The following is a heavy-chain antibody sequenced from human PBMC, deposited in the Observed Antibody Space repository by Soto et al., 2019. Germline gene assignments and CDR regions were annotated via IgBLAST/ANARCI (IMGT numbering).Heavy chain of an antibody. D-gene: IGHD3-22*01. Sequence: KTSETLSLTCTVSGGSISGDYYWNWIRQAPGKGLEWIGYVYHTGSTYHNPSLKSRGSISVDTSNNQFSLKLSSVTAADTAVYFCAREPYDITGNRIDSRGQGIPVTVSS. J-gene: IGHJ5*01. CDR2: VYHTGST. CDR1: GGSISGDYY. V-gene: IGHV4-30-4*01. CDR3: AREPYDITGNRIDS.